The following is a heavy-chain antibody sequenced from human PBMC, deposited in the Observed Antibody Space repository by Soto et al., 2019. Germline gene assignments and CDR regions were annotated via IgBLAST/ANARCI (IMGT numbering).Heavy chain of an antibody. J-gene: IGHJ4*02. D-gene: IGHD7-27*01. V-gene: IGHV3-48*03. Sequence: GGSLRLSCAASGFTFSSYEMNWVRQAPGKGLEWVSYISSSGSTIYYADSVKGRFTISRDNAKNSLYLQMNSLRAEDTAVYYCARDPETQLGIPYFDYWGQGTLVTVSS. CDR1: GFTFSSYE. CDR3: ARDPETQLGIPYFDY. CDR2: ISSSGSTI.